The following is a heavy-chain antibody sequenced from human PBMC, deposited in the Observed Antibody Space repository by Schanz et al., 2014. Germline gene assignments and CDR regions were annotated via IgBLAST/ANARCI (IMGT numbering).Heavy chain of an antibody. D-gene: IGHD1-26*01. CDR1: GFTFSSYG. Sequence: VHLVESGGGVVQPGRSLRLSCAASGFTFSSYGMHWVRQAPGKGLEWVAIISLDGSNQYYADSVKGRFTISRDNAKNSLYLQMNSLTAEDTAVYYCAKYGTGKGVSFEYWGQGTLVTVSS. J-gene: IGHJ4*02. CDR3: AKYGTGKGVSFEY. V-gene: IGHV3-30*18. CDR2: ISLDGSNQ.